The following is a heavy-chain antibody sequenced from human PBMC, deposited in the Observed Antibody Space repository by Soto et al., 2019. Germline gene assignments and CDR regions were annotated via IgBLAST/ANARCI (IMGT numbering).Heavy chain of an antibody. J-gene: IGHJ4*02. CDR1: GGTFSSYT. CDR3: AREEYYYGSGAFFDY. D-gene: IGHD3-10*01. Sequence: SVKVSCKASGGTFSSYTISWVRQALGQGLEWMGRIIPILGIANYAQKFQGRVTITADKSTSTAYMELSSLRSEDTAVYYCAREEYYYGSGAFFDYWGQGTLVTVS. V-gene: IGHV1-69*04. CDR2: IIPILGIA.